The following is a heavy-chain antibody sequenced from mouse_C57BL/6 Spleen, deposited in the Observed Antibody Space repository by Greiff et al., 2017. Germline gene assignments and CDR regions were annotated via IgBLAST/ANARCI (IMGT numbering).Heavy chain of an antibody. Sequence: QVQLQQPGAELVMPGASVKLSCKASGYTFTSYWMHWVKQRPGQGLEWIGEIDPSDSYTNYNQKFKGKSTLTVDKSSSTAYMQLSSLTSEDSAVYYCARGDGYYYAMDCWGQGTSVTVSS. J-gene: IGHJ4*01. CDR1: GYTFTSYW. V-gene: IGHV1-69*01. CDR2: IDPSDSYT. D-gene: IGHD2-3*01. CDR3: ARGDGYYYAMDC.